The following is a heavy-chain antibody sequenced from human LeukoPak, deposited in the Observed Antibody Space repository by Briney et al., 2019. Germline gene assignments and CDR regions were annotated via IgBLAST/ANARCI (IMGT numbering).Heavy chain of an antibody. Sequence: GGSLRLSCATSGFTFSNAWMTWVRQAQGKGLEWVGRIKTKGEGGTVDYAAPVKGRFTISRDDSKNTLYLQMNSLRTEDTAIYYCMSDLDNWGQGTLVTVSS. CDR2: IKTKGEGGTV. CDR3: MSDLDN. V-gene: IGHV3-15*01. CDR1: GFTFSNAW. J-gene: IGHJ4*02.